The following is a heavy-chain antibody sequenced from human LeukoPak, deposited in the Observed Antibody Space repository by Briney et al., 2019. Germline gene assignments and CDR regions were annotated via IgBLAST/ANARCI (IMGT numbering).Heavy chain of an antibody. CDR1: GFTFSTYS. J-gene: IGHJ4*02. CDR3: AREAMIVVAYDY. V-gene: IGHV3-48*04. D-gene: IGHD3-22*01. Sequence: GGSLRLSCAASGFTFSTYSMNWVRQAPGKGLEWVSYISSSGSTIYYADSVKGRFTISRDNAKNSLYLQMNSLRAEDTAVYYCAREAMIVVAYDYWGQGTLVTVSS. CDR2: ISSSGSTI.